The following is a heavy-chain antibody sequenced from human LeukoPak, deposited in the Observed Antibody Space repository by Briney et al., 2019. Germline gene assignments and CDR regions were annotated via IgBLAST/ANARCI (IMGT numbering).Heavy chain of an antibody. Sequence: SETLSLTCTVSGGSISSSSYYWGWIRQPPGKGLEWIGSIYYSGSTYYNPSLKSRVTISVDTSKTQFSLKLSSVTAADTAVYYCASPYYYGSGSYGFDYWGQGTLVTVSS. V-gene: IGHV4-39*01. D-gene: IGHD3-10*01. CDR2: IYYSGST. J-gene: IGHJ4*02. CDR3: ASPYYYGSGSYGFDY. CDR1: GGSISSSSYY.